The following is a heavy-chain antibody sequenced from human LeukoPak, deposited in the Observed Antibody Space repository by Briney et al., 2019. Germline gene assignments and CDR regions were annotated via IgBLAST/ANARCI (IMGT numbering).Heavy chain of an antibody. CDR3: ARDCSSTSCSAGGMDV. D-gene: IGHD2-2*01. Sequence: PGGSLRPSCAASGFTVSSNYMSWVRQAPGKGLEWVSVIYSGGSTYYADSVKGRFTISRDNSKNTLYLQMNSLRAEDTAVYYCARDCSSTSCSAGGMDVWGQGTTVTVSS. CDR1: GFTVSSNY. CDR2: IYSGGST. J-gene: IGHJ6*02. V-gene: IGHV3-66*02.